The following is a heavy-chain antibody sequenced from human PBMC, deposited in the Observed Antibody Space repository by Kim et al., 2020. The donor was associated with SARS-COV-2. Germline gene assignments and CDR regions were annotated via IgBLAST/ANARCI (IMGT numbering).Heavy chain of an antibody. V-gene: IGHV3-33*05. D-gene: IGHD3-10*01. CDR3: ARHALITMVRGVINGMDV. Sequence: GGSLRLSCAASGFTFSSYGMHWVRQAPGKGLEWVAVISYDGSNKYYADSVKGRFTISRDNSKNTLYLQMNSLRAEDTAVYYCARHALITMVRGVINGMDVWGQGTTVTVSS. CDR2: ISYDGSNK. CDR1: GFTFSSYG. J-gene: IGHJ6*02.